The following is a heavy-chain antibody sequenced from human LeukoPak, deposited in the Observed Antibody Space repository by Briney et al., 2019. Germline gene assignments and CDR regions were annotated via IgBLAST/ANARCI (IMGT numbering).Heavy chain of an antibody. CDR2: ISSSGSTI. D-gene: IGHD1-26*01. Sequence: PGGSLRLSCAASGFTFSSYEMNWVRQAPGKGLEWVSYISSSGSTIYYADSVKGRFTISRDNAKNSLYLQMNSLKTEDTAVYYCTRHLGAGVDYWGQGTLVTVSS. V-gene: IGHV3-48*03. CDR3: TRHLGAGVDY. J-gene: IGHJ4*02. CDR1: GFTFSSYE.